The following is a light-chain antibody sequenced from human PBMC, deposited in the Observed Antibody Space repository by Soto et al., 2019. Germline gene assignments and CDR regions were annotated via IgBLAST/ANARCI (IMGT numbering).Light chain of an antibody. Sequence: EIVLTQSPATLSLSPGERATLSCRASQSVRRYLAWYQQKPGQAPRLLIYDASNRDPGIPARFSGSGSGTDFTLTISSLEPEDFAVYYCQQRSDWPSTFGGGTKLQIK. V-gene: IGKV3-11*01. CDR2: DAS. J-gene: IGKJ4*01. CDR1: QSVRRY. CDR3: QQRSDWPST.